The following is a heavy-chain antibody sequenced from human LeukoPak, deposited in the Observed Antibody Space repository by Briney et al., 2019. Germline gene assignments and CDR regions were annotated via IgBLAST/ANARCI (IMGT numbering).Heavy chain of an antibody. Sequence: PGGSLRLSCAASAFTLSYNNMNWVRQAPGKGLEWVSSISSSSSYIYFADSVKGRFTVSRDNAKNSLNLQMNSLRAEDTAVYYCARADSSGYYLVGGFDIWGQGTMVTVSS. D-gene: IGHD3-22*01. CDR2: ISSSSSYI. CDR3: ARADSSGYYLVGGFDI. V-gene: IGHV3-21*01. CDR1: AFTLSYNN. J-gene: IGHJ3*02.